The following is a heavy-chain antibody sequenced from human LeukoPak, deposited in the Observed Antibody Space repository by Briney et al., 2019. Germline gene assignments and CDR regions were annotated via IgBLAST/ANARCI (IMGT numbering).Heavy chain of an antibody. CDR1: GFTFSSYA. CDR3: ARAGSAAAGTYYYYMDV. J-gene: IGHJ6*03. V-gene: IGHV3-30*04. D-gene: IGHD6-13*01. Sequence: PGGSLRLSCAASGFTFSSYAMHWVRQAPGKGLEWVAVISYDASNKYYADSVKGRFTISRDNSKNTLYLQMNSLRAEDTAVYYCARAGSAAAGTYYYYMDVWGKGTTVTVS. CDR2: ISYDASNK.